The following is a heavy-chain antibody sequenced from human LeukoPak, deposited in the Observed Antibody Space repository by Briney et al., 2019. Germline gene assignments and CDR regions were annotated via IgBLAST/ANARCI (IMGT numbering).Heavy chain of an antibody. V-gene: IGHV4-4*07. D-gene: IGHD1-26*01. Sequence: SETLSLTCTVSGGSLSSYYWSWIRQPAGKGLEWIGRIYTSGSTNYNPSLKSRVTMSVDASKNQFSLKLSSVTAADTAVYFCARLRRVGATPFDYWGRGTLVIVSS. CDR1: GGSLSSYY. J-gene: IGHJ4*02. CDR3: ARLRRVGATPFDY. CDR2: IYTSGST.